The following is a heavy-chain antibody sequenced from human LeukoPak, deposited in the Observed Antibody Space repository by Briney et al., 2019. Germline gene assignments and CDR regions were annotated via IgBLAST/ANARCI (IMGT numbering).Heavy chain of an antibody. V-gene: IGHV4-39*01. D-gene: IGHD3-22*01. CDR2: IYYSGST. CDR3: ARPYYDSSGYYYGEGSFDY. J-gene: IGHJ4*02. Sequence: PSETLSLTCTVSGGSISSSSYYWGWIRQPPGKGLEWIGSIYYSGSTYYNPSLKSRVTISVDTSKNQFSLKLSSVTAADTAVYYCARPYYDSSGYYYGEGSFDYWGQGTLVTVSS. CDR1: GGSISSSSYY.